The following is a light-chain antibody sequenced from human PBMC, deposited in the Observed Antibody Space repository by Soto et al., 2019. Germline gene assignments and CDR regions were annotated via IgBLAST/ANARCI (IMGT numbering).Light chain of an antibody. Sequence: QSVLTQPPSVSGAPGQRVTISCTGSSSNIGAGYDVHWYQQLPGTAPKLLIYGNSNRPSGVPDRFSGSKSGTSASLAITGLGAEDEADYYGQSYDSSLSGGVFGGGTKLTFL. J-gene: IGLJ3*02. CDR2: GNS. V-gene: IGLV1-40*01. CDR1: SSNIGAGYD. CDR3: QSYDSSLSGGV.